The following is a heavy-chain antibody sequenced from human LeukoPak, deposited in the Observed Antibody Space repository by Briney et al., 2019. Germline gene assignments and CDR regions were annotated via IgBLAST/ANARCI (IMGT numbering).Heavy chain of an antibody. D-gene: IGHD3-10*01. J-gene: IGHJ4*02. Sequence: GGSLRLSCAASRFTFSNYWMSWVRQAPGKGLEWVANIKQDGSEKYYVDSVKGRFTISRDNAKNSLYLQMNSLRAEDTAVYYCARGPYGSGSQTFDYWGQGTLVTVSS. V-gene: IGHV3-7*01. CDR3: ARGPYGSGSQTFDY. CDR1: RFTFSNYW. CDR2: IKQDGSEK.